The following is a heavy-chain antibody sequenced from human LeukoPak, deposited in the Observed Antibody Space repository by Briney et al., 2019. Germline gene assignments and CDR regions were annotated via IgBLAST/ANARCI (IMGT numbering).Heavy chain of an antibody. CDR2: IDPSDSYT. CDR1: GSSFTSYW. J-gene: IGHJ5*02. Sequence: GASLQISCRGSGSSFTSYWISGVRRLHGKGREGMGRIDPSDSYTNYSPSFQGHVTISADKSISTAYLQWSSLKASDTAMYYCARHHCSSTSCYRGGWFDPWGQGTLVTVSS. CDR3: ARHHCSSTSCYRGGWFDP. V-gene: IGHV5-10-1*01. D-gene: IGHD2-2*02.